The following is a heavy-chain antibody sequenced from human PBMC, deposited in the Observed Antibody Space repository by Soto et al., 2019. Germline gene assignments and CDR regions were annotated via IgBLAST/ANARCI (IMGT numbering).Heavy chain of an antibody. J-gene: IGHJ6*02. Sequence: QVQVVQSGVEVRRPGSSVKVSCKASGDTFKNCVISCVRQAPGQCLEWMGGIIPLFGTTDFAQRFQGRLTITTDESTTTAYMELSRLRSEDTATYYCAAELGFGKLSVVWGQGTKVIVSS. D-gene: IGHD3-10*01. CDR1: GDTFKNCV. V-gene: IGHV1-69*01. CDR2: IIPLFGTT. CDR3: AAELGFGKLSVV.